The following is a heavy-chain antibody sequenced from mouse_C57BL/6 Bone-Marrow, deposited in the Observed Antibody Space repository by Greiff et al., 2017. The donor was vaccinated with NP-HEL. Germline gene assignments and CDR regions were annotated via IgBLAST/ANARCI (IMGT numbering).Heavy chain of an antibody. V-gene: IGHV1-81*01. Sequence: VKVVESGAELARPGASVKLSCKASGYTFTSYGISWVKQRTGQGLEWIGEIYPRSGNTYYNEKFKGKATLTADKSSSTAYMELRSLTSEDSAVYFCARWGLQTYWYFDVWGTGTTVTVSS. CDR1: GYTFTSYG. D-gene: IGHD2-13*01. CDR2: IYPRSGNT. CDR3: ARWGLQTYWYFDV. J-gene: IGHJ1*03.